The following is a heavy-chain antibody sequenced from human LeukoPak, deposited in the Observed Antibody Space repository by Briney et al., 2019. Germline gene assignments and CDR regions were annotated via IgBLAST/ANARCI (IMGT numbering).Heavy chain of an antibody. V-gene: IGHV4-39*01. CDR3: ARHGPKPASRAYYDILPTYFDY. CDR1: GGSISISSYY. D-gene: IGHD3-9*01. J-gene: IGHJ4*02. Sequence: SETLSLTCTVSGGSISISSYYWGWIRQPPGKGLEWLRRIYYSGRTYYNPSLKSQVPISEDTAKTQFSLKLSALTAADRAVYFCARHGPKPASRAYYDILPTYFDYRGQGTLVTVSS. CDR2: IYYSGRT.